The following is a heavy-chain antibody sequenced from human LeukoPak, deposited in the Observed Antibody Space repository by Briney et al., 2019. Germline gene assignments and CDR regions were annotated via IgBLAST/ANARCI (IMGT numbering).Heavy chain of an antibody. D-gene: IGHD3-3*01. CDR2: FHTSEGT. CDR1: GASVNTGTYF. CDR3: ASTVFGVTYNWLDP. Sequence: SQTLSLTCAVSGASVNTGTYFWTWVRQPAGKALEWIGRFHTSEGTHYNPSLESRVTISVDTFKNHFSLEMTSVTAADTAVYYCASTVFGVTYNWLDPWGQGTLVTVSS. J-gene: IGHJ5*02. V-gene: IGHV4-61*02.